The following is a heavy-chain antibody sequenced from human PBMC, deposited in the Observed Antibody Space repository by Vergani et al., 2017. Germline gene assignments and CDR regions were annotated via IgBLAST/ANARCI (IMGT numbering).Heavy chain of an antibody. CDR3: ARDMSSSWYYYGMDV. V-gene: IGHV4-59*01. J-gene: IGHJ6*02. CDR1: GGSISSYY. D-gene: IGHD6-13*01. Sequence: QVQLQESGPGLVKPSETLSLTCTVSGGSISSYYWSWIRQPPGKGLEWIGYIYYSGSTNYNPSLKSRVTISVDPSKNQFSLKLSAVTAADTAVYYCARDMSSSWYYYGMDVWGQGTTVTVSS. CDR2: IYYSGST.